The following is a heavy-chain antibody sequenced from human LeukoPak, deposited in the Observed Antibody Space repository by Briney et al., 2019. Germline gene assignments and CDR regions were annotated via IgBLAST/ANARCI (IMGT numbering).Heavy chain of an antibody. Sequence: TLSLTCTVTGGSISSGSYYWSWIRQPAGKGLEWIGRIYTSGSTNYNPSLKSRVTISVDTSKNQFSLKLSSVTAADTAVYYCARTGRARFHYYYYYMDVWGKGTTVTVSS. J-gene: IGHJ6*03. CDR2: IYTSGST. D-gene: IGHD3-3*01. V-gene: IGHV4-61*02. CDR1: GGSISSGSYY. CDR3: ARTGRARFHYYYYYMDV.